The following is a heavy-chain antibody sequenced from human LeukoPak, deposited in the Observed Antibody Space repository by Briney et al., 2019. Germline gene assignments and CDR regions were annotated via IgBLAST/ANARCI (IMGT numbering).Heavy chain of an antibody. CDR3: AGDRGELRENWFDP. D-gene: IGHD1-26*01. Sequence: GASVKVSCKASGYTFTDYYMHWVRQAPGQGLEWMGGIIPIFGTANYAQKFQGRVTITADKSTSTAYMELSSLRSEDTAVYYCAGDRGELRENWFDPWGQGTQVTVSS. J-gene: IGHJ5*02. CDR1: GYTFTDYY. CDR2: IIPIFGTA. V-gene: IGHV1-69*06.